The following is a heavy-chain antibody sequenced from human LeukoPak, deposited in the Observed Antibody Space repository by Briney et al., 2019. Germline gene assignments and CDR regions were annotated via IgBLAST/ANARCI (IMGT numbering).Heavy chain of an antibody. V-gene: IGHV1-18*01. Sequence: ASVKGSCRASGYTFTSYGISWVRQAPGQGLEWMVWISAYNGNTNYAQKLQGRVTMTTDTSTSTAYLEVRSLRSDDTAVYYCARSRINTYYYDSSGPGAFDIWGQGTMVTVSS. CDR3: ARSRINTYYYDSSGPGAFDI. CDR1: GYTFTSYG. D-gene: IGHD3-22*01. J-gene: IGHJ3*02. CDR2: ISAYNGNT.